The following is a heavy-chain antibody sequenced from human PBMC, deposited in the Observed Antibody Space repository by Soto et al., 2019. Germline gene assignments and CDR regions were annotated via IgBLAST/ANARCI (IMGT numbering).Heavy chain of an antibody. D-gene: IGHD5-12*01. CDR3: VKQRRDGYNYFDY. CDR1: GFTFSSYA. CDR2: ISSNGGST. J-gene: IGHJ4*02. V-gene: IGHV3-64D*08. Sequence: GGSLRLSCSASGFTFSSYAMHWVRQAPGKGLEYVSAISSNGGSTYYADSVKGRFTISRDNSKNTLYLQMSSLRAEDTDVYYCVKQRRDGYNYFDYWGQGTLVTVSS.